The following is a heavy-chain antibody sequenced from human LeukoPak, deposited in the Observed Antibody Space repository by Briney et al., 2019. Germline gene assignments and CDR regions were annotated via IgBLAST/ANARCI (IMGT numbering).Heavy chain of an antibody. Sequence: SETLTLTCAVYGGSFSGYYWSWIRQPPGKGLEWVGEINHSGSTNYNPSLKSRVTISGDTSKNPFSLKQSSVTAADTAVYYCARGTGYARYFDLWGRGTLVTVSS. J-gene: IGHJ2*01. V-gene: IGHV4-34*01. D-gene: IGHD2-2*01. CDR2: INHSGST. CDR1: GGSFSGYY. CDR3: ARGTGYARYFDL.